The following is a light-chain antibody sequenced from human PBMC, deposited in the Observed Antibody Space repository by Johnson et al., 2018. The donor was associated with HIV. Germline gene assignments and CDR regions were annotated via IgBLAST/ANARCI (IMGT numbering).Light chain of an antibody. Sequence: QSVLTQPPSVSAAPGQKVTISCSGSSSNIGNNYVSWYQQLPGTAPKLLIYDNNKRPSGIPDRFTGSKSGTSASLAISGLQAEDEADYYCAAWDDSLNEYVVGTGTKVTVL. CDR1: SSNIGNNY. CDR2: DNN. V-gene: IGLV1-51*01. CDR3: AAWDDSLNEYV. J-gene: IGLJ1*01.